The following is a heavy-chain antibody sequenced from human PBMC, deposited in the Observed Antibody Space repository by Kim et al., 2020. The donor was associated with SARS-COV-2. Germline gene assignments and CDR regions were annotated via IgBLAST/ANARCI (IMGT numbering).Heavy chain of an antibody. D-gene: IGHD2-21*02. Sequence: ASVKVSCKASGYTFTSYGIHWVRQAPGQSPEWMGWINGGNVYTKYSQKFHDRLTITSDTSASTAYMELSSLRSEDTAVYYCAREYGGGGCYPFWGQGTLVTVSS. J-gene: IGHJ4*02. CDR2: INGGNVYT. CDR1: GYTFTSYG. V-gene: IGHV1-3*01. CDR3: AREYGGGGCYPF.